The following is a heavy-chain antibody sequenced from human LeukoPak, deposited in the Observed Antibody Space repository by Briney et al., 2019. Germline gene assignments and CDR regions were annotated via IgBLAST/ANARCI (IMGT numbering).Heavy chain of an antibody. D-gene: IGHD3-9*01. J-gene: IGHJ4*02. CDR2: ISSSSSTI. V-gene: IGHV3-48*02. Sequence: GGSLGLSCAASGFTFSSYSMNWVRQAPGKGLEWVSYISSSSSTIYYADSVKGRFTISRDNAKNSLYLQMNSLRDEDTAVYYCARDKRYFDWSYGGYFDYWGQGTLVTVSS. CDR3: ARDKRYFDWSYGGYFDY. CDR1: GFTFSSYS.